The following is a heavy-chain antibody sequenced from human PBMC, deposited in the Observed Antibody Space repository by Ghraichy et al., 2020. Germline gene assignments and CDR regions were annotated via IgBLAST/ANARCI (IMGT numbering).Heavy chain of an antibody. D-gene: IGHD3-16*01. V-gene: IGHV4-30-2*01. CDR1: GGSISRGAYS. Sequence: SETLSLTCAVSGGSISRGAYSWSWIRQPPGKGLEWIGYIYHSGSTYNNPSLKSRVTISVDRSKNQFSLKLSSVTAADTAVYYCARGGTVVPLDYWGQGILVTVSS. CDR2: IYHSGST. J-gene: IGHJ4*02. CDR3: ARGGTVVPLDY.